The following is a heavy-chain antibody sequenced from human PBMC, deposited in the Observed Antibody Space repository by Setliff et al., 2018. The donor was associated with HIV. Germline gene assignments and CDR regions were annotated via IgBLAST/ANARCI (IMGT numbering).Heavy chain of an antibody. J-gene: IGHJ6*03. D-gene: IGHD1-26*01. CDR1: GFTFSSYW. V-gene: IGHV3-53*01. Sequence: PGGSLRLSCEASGFTFSSYWMHWVRQAPGKGLEWVSVIYSGGSTYYADSVKGRFTISRDNSKNTVYLQMNSLRAEDTAVYYCARVERLPAGFYYYYYMDVWGKGTTVTVSS. CDR3: ARVERLPAGFYYYYYMDV. CDR2: IYSGGST.